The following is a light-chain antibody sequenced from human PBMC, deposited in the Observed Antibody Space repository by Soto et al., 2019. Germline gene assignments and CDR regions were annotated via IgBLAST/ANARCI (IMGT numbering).Light chain of an antibody. CDR3: QQYGSSPRT. V-gene: IGKV3-20*01. Sequence: EIALTQSPGTLSLSPGDRATLFCRASQSVSSSYLAWYQQKPGQAPRLLIFGTSRRATGIPDRFSGSGSGTDFTLTISRLEPEDFAVYYCQQYGSSPRTFGQGTKVEVK. CDR1: QSVSSSY. J-gene: IGKJ1*01. CDR2: GTS.